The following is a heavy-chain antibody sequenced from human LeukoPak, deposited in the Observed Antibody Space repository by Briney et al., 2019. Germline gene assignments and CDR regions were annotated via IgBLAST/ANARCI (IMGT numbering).Heavy chain of an antibody. CDR3: ARRSGIAVAGAFDY. Sequence: HPRGSLRLSCAASGFTFSNYAMRWVRQAPGKGLEWVSGISGSGDSTYYADSVNGRFTISRDNSKNTLYLQMNSLRAEDTAVYYCARRSGIAVAGAFDYWGQGTLVTVSS. V-gene: IGHV3-23*01. CDR1: GFTFSNYA. CDR2: ISGSGDST. D-gene: IGHD6-19*01. J-gene: IGHJ4*02.